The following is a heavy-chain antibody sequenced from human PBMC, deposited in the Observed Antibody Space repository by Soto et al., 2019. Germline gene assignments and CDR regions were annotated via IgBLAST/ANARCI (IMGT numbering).Heavy chain of an antibody. CDR1: GGSVSSGSYY. CDR2: IYYSGST. D-gene: IGHD3-22*01. V-gene: IGHV4-61*01. Sequence: KPSETLSLTCTVSGGSVSSGSYYWSWIRQPPGKGLEWIGYIYYSGSTNYNPSLKSRVTISVDTSKNQFSLKLSSVTAADTAVYYCARWDSSGYYLNYFDYWGQGTLVTVSS. J-gene: IGHJ4*02. CDR3: ARWDSSGYYLNYFDY.